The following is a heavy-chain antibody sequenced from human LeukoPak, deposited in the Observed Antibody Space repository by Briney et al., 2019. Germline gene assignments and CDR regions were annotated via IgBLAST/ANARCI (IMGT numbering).Heavy chain of an antibody. CDR3: AKGENYYDSSGLYYFDY. D-gene: IGHD3-22*01. V-gene: IGHV3-9*03. J-gene: IGHJ4*02. CDR2: ISWNSGSI. Sequence: GGSLRLSCAASGFTFDDYAMHWVRQAPGKGLEWVSGISWNSGSIGYADSVKGRFTISRDNAKNSLYLQMNSLRAEDMALYYCAKGENYYDSSGLYYFDYWGQGTLVTVSS. CDR1: GFTFDDYA.